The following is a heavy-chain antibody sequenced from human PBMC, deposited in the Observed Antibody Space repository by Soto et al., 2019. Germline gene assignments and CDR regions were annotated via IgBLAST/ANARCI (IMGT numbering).Heavy chain of an antibody. Sequence: SETLSLTCTVSGGSISSCDYYWSWIRQPPGKGLEWIGYIYYSGSTYYNPSLKSRVTISVDTSKNQFSLKLSSVTAADTAVYYCARERDGYFPIFDYWGQGTLVTVSS. CDR1: GGSISSCDYY. CDR3: ARERDGYFPIFDY. CDR2: IYYSGST. D-gene: IGHD2-21*01. J-gene: IGHJ4*02. V-gene: IGHV4-30-4*01.